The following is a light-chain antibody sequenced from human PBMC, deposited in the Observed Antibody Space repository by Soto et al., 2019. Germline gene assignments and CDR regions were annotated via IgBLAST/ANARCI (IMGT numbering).Light chain of an antibody. CDR2: EVS. V-gene: IGLV2-14*01. CDR1: SSDVGGYNY. CDR3: ASYSSTSTTFV. J-gene: IGLJ1*01. Sequence: QSVLTQPASVSGSPGQSITISCTGTSSDVGGYNYVSWYQQYPGKAPKLMIYEVSNRPSGVSDRFSGSKSGNTASLTISGLQAADEADYYCASYSSTSTTFVFGTGTKLTVL.